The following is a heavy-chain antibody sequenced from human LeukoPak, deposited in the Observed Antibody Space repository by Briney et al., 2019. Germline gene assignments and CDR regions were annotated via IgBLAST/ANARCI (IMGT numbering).Heavy chain of an antibody. CDR2: IYYSGST. CDR1: GGSFSGYY. Sequence: PSETLSLTCAVYGGSFSGYYWSWIRQPPGKGLEWIGTIYYSGSTYYNPSLKSRVTISVDTSKNQFSLKLRSVTAADTVVYYCATGYTSNCPYNWGQGTLVTVSS. D-gene: IGHD6-13*01. CDR3: ATGYTSNCPYN. V-gene: IGHV4-34*01. J-gene: IGHJ4*02.